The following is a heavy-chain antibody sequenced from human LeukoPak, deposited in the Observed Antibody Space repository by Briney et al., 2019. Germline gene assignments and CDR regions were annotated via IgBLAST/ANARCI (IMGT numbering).Heavy chain of an antibody. V-gene: IGHV3-23*01. CDR3: ARGFSTWGLRYFRGWFDP. CDR2: ISGSGDST. J-gene: IGHJ5*02. CDR1: GFTFSTYA. D-gene: IGHD3-9*01. Sequence: PGGSLRLSCAASGFTFSTYAVNWVRQAPGKGLEWVSTISGSGDSTYYADSVKGRFTISRDNSKDTLYLQMSSVRVDGTAVYYCARGFSTWGLRYFRGWFDPWGQGTLVTVSS.